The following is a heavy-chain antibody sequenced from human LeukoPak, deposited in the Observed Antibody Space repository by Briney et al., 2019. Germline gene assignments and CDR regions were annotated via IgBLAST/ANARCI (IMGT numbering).Heavy chain of an antibody. CDR3: ARRRITMIVGGGGNDAFDI. CDR2: VSHTGST. Sequence: SETLSLTCAVYGGSFSGYYWSWIRQPPGKGLEWIGRVSHTGSTDYNPSLRSRVIISVDTSKDQFSLKLSSVTAADTAVYYCARRRITMIVGGGGNDAFDIWGQGTMVTVSS. D-gene: IGHD3-22*01. V-gene: IGHV4-34*01. J-gene: IGHJ3*02. CDR1: GGSFSGYY.